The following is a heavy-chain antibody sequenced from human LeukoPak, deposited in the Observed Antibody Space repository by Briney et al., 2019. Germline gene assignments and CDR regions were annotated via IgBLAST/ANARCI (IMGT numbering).Heavy chain of an antibody. Sequence: PGGSLRLSCAASGFAFSTYSMNWVRQAPGKGLEWVSSVSRSSRFIFYADSVQGRFTISRDDAKDSLFLQMNSLRVEDTAVYYCAREGRVSGYDFDCWGQGTLVTVSS. J-gene: IGHJ4*02. D-gene: IGHD5-12*01. CDR2: VSRSSRFI. CDR3: AREGRVSGYDFDC. CDR1: GFAFSTYS. V-gene: IGHV3-21*01.